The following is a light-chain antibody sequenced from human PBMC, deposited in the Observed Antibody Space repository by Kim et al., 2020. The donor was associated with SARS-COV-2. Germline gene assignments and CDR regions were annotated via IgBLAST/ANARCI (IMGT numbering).Light chain of an antibody. CDR3: QRYGNSPSLT. J-gene: IGKJ4*01. CDR1: QSVTRDH. Sequence: GERATLSCRASQSVTRDHLAWYQQKPGQAPRLLIYAASSRVTGIPDRFSGSGSGTDFTLTITRLEPEDFAVYYCQRYGNSPSLTFGGGTKVDIK. CDR2: AAS. V-gene: IGKV3-20*01.